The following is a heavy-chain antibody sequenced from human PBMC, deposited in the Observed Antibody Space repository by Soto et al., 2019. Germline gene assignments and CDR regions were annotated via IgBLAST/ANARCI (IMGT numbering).Heavy chain of an antibody. CDR1: GFTLSGYA. V-gene: IGHV3-64*01. D-gene: IGHD6-6*01. CDR3: ARRARPDFYYLDV. Sequence: VQLAESGGGLAQPGGSLRLSCAASGFTLSGYAMDLVRQAPGKGLEYVSGISSNGVGTYYANSVQGRFTISRDNSKNTVYLQMGSLRPEDMAVYYCARRARPDFYYLDVWGKGTTVTVSS. J-gene: IGHJ6*03. CDR2: ISSNGVGT.